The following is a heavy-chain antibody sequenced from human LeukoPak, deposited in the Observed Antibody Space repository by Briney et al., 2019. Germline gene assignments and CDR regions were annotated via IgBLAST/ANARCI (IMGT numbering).Heavy chain of an antibody. CDR3: ARDRPDYGPRFDAFDI. CDR2: ISSSSSTI. CDR1: GFTFSSYI. Sequence: GGSLRLSCAASGFTFSSYIMNWVRQAPGKGLEWVSYISSSSSTIYYADSVKGRFTISRDNAKNSLYLQMNSLRAEDTAAYYCARDRPDYGPRFDAFDIWGQGTMVTVSS. D-gene: IGHD4-17*01. J-gene: IGHJ3*02. V-gene: IGHV3-48*01.